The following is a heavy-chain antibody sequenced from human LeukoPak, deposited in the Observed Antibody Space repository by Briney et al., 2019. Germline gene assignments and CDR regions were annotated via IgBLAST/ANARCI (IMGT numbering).Heavy chain of an antibody. V-gene: IGHV3-23*01. D-gene: IGHD6-13*01. J-gene: IGHJ4*02. CDR2: FSRSGSDT. CDR3: AKGSLGSWYYFDY. Sequence: GRSLRLSCAASGFTFGNYAMSWVRQAPGKGPEWVSTFSRSGSDTYYADSVKGRFTIFRDNSKNTLYLQMNSLRAEDTAVYYCAKGSLGSWYYFDYWGQGTLVTVSS. CDR1: GFTFGNYA.